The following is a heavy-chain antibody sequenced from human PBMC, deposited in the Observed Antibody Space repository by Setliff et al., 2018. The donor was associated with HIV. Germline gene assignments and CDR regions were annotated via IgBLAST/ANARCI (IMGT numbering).Heavy chain of an antibody. CDR1: GYTFTSYG. D-gene: IGHD3-10*01. CDR3: ARDYYGSGSYFILDY. V-gene: IGHV1-18*01. CDR2: ISAYNGNT. J-gene: IGHJ4*02. Sequence: ASVKVSCKAPGYTFTSYGMSWVRPAPGQGLEWMGWISAYNGNTHYAQKLQGRVTMITDTSTSTAYMELRSLGSDDTVVYYCARDYYGSGSYFILDYWGPGTLVTVSS.